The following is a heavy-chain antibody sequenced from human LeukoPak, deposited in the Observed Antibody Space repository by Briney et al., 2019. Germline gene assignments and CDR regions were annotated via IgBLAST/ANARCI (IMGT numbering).Heavy chain of an antibody. D-gene: IGHD2-15*01. CDR3: ARAGGYCGRISCPYYFDY. Sequence: ASVKVSCKASGYTFTSYDINWVRQATGQGLEWMGWMNPNSGNTGYAQKFQGRVTMTRNTSVSTAYMELSSLRSEDTAVYYCARAGGYCGRISCPYYFDYWGQGSLVAVSS. V-gene: IGHV1-8*01. J-gene: IGHJ4*02. CDR2: MNPNSGNT. CDR1: GYTFTSYD.